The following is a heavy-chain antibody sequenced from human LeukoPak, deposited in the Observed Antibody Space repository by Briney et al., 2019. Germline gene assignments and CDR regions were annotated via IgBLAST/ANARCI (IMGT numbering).Heavy chain of an antibody. CDR1: GYTFTGYY. CDR2: INPNSGGT. D-gene: IGHD5-12*01. CDR3: ARDRSSLYNGNYAF. J-gene: IGHJ4*02. V-gene: IGHV1-2*02. Sequence: ASVKVSCKASGYTFTGYYIHWVRQAPGQGLEWMGWINPNSGGTNYVQKFQGRVTMTRDTSISTAYMELSRLRSDDTAVYYCARDRSSLYNGNYAFWGQGTLVTVSS.